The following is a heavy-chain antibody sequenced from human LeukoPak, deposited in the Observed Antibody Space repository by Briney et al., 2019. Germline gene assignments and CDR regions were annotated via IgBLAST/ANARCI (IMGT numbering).Heavy chain of an antibody. J-gene: IGHJ4*02. D-gene: IGHD2-21*02. Sequence: ASVKVSCKASGYTFTDNHMHWVRQAPGQGLEGMGWINPNSGCTNYAQKFQGRVIMTRDTSISTAYMELSRLGSDHTAVYYCARGGSTDSIHSCGGNCYFLDYWGQGTLVTVSS. V-gene: IGHV1-2*02. CDR1: GYTFTDNH. CDR2: INPNSGCT. CDR3: ARGGSTDSIHSCGGNCYFLDY.